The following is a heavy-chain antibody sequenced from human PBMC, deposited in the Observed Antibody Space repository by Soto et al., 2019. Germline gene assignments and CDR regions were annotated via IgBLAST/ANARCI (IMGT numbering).Heavy chain of an antibody. V-gene: IGHV4-59*01. CDR1: GGSISSYY. D-gene: IGHD2-15*01. CDR3: TNLRGADKGGISAP. CDR2: IYYTGTT. Sequence: PSETLSLTCTVSGGSISSYYWSWIRQPPGKGLEWIGYIYYTGTTNYNPSLKSRVTISVDTSKNQFSLKLSSVTTADTAVYYCTNLRGADKGGISAPGGEGTL. J-gene: IGHJ4*02.